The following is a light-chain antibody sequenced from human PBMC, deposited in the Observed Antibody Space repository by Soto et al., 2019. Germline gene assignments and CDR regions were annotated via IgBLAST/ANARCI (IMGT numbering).Light chain of an antibody. Sequence: EIVLTHSPGTLSLSPGERATLSCRASHTISSSYLAWYQQKPGQAPRLLIYGASTRATDMPGRFSGRGAGAEFTLTISSLQSEDFAVYYCQQYRSWPRTFGQGTKVDIK. CDR1: HTISSSY. J-gene: IGKJ1*01. V-gene: IGKV3-20*01. CDR2: GAS. CDR3: QQYRSWPRT.